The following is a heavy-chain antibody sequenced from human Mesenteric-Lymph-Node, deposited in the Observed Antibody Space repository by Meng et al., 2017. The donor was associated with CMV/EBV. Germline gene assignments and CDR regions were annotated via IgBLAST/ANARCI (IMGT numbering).Heavy chain of an antibody. J-gene: IGHJ6*02. CDR1: GDTFSTYA. D-gene: IGHD1-1*01. CDR3: ASPRQGQLEMGMDV. CDR2: IIPSVDIA. V-gene: IGHV1-69*04. Sequence: SVKVSCKSSGDTFSTYAIIWVRQAPGQGLEWMGSIIPSVDIANYAQSFQGRLIITAAKSTSTASMELSGLRSDDTAVYFCASPRQGQLEMGMDVWGQGTTVTVSS.